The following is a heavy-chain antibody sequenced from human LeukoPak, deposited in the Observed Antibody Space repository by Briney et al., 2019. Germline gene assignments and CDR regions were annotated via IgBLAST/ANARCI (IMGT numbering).Heavy chain of an antibody. V-gene: IGHV5-51*01. CDR2: IHPGDSCA. Sequence: GESLTISCMGSGYSFTSYWIGWVRQMPGKGLEWMGIIHPGDSCARYSPSFQGQVTNSADKSINTAYLQGSSLKASDTAMYYCASLIERWNDAFDIWGQGTMVTVSS. CDR3: ASLIERWNDAFDI. D-gene: IGHD3-22*01. J-gene: IGHJ3*02. CDR1: GYSFTSYW.